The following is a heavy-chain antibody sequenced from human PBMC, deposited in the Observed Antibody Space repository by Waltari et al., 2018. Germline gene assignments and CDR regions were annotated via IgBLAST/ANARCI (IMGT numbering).Heavy chain of an antibody. J-gene: IGHJ5*02. Sequence: EMQLLESGGGLVQPGGSLRLSCATSGFPFSSYPMNWVRQAPGKGLEWVAGISGSASRTYYADSVTGRFTISRDNAKDTLFLQLNGLRADDTATFYCAKSSSPGGAPNRFSWFDLWGRGVLVTVS. D-gene: IGHD3-16*02. CDR3: AKSSSPGGAPNRFSWFDL. CDR2: ISGSASRT. CDR1: GFPFSSYP. V-gene: IGHV3-23*01.